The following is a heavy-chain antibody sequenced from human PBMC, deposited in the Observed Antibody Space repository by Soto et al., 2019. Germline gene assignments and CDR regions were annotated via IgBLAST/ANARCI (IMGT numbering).Heavy chain of an antibody. CDR3: ARHHPTQPEFDY. V-gene: IGHV4-59*08. CDR2: IYYSGST. J-gene: IGHJ4*02. CDR1: GGSISSYY. Sequence: SETLSLTCTVSGGSISSYYWSWIRQPPGKGLEWIGYIYYSGSTNYNPSLKSRVTISVDTSKNQFSLKLSSVTAAGTAVYYCARHHPTQPEFDYWGQGTLVTVSS.